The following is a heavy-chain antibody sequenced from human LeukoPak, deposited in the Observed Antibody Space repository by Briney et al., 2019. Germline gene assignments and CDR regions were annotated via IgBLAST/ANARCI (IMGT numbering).Heavy chain of an antibody. CDR1: GFTFSTYW. V-gene: IGHV3-7*05. CDR2: IKEDGSEK. CDR3: ATSTYYYDS. J-gene: IGHJ4*02. Sequence: PGGSLRLSCAAPGFTFSTYWMNWVRQAPGKGLEWVANIKEDGSEKYYVDSVKGRFTISRDNAKNSLYLQMNSLRAEDTAVYYCATSTYYYDSWGQGTLVTVSS.